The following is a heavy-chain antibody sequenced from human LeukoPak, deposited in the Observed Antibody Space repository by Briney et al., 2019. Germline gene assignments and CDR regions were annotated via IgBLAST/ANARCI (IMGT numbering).Heavy chain of an antibody. V-gene: IGHV3-23*01. CDR1: GLTFATIA. J-gene: IGHJ4*02. CDR3: RCRWDY. D-gene: IGHD4-23*01. CDR2: ISGSGGST. Sequence: GGSLGSSFAASGLTFATIALGWFRRPPGKGLEWVSAISGSGGSTYYADSVKGRFTFSRDNSKNTLYLQMNSLRAEDTAVYYCRCRWDYWGQGTLVTVSS.